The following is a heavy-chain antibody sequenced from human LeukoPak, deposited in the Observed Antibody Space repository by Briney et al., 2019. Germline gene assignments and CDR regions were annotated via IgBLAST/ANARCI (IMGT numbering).Heavy chain of an antibody. Sequence: ASVKVSCKASGYTFTSYYMRWVRQAPGQGLEWMGIINPSGGSTSYAQKFQGRVTMTRDTSTSTVYMELSSLRSEDTAVYYCAREVRTYSSSSTHFDYWGQGTLVTVSS. D-gene: IGHD6-6*01. CDR3: AREVRTYSSSSTHFDY. J-gene: IGHJ4*02. CDR1: GYTFTSYY. CDR2: INPSGGST. V-gene: IGHV1-46*01.